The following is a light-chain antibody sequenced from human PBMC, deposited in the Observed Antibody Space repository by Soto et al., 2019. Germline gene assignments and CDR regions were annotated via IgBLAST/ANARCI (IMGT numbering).Light chain of an antibody. CDR1: QSLLHITGETF. J-gene: IGKJ5*01. CDR2: LGS. V-gene: IGKV2-28*01. Sequence: DVVMTQPPLSLSVAPGQPASISCKSSQSLLHITGETFLFWYLQKPGQSPQLLIFLGSYRASGVPDRFSGSGSGTDFTLKISRVEAEDVGVYYCMQTVQSLITFGQGTRLEIK. CDR3: MQTVQSLIT.